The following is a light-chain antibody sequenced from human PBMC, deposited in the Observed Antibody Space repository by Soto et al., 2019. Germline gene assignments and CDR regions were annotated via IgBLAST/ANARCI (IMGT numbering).Light chain of an antibody. Sequence: VLTQYPGTLSLSPGDRATLSSRASQTVTSNFLAWYQEKPGQAPRLLIYGASSRATGIPDRFSGSGSGTDFTLTISRLEPEDFAVYYCRQYGRSLGFAFGGGTKV. CDR1: QTVTSNF. J-gene: IGKJ4*01. CDR2: GAS. CDR3: RQYGRSLGFA. V-gene: IGKV3-20*01.